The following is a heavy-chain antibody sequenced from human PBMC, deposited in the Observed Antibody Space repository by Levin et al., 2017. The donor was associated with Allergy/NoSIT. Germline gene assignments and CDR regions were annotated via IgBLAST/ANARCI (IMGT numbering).Heavy chain of an antibody. J-gene: IGHJ4*02. CDR3: AKAVLGSCNGAICYEFDC. CDR1: GFTFSSYA. V-gene: IGHV3-23*01. CDR2: IVGSGVDT. Sequence: GESLKISCAASGFTFSSYAMNWVRQTPGKGLEWVSSIVGSGVDTYYAASVRGRFTISRDNYKNTLSLQMNSLRAEDTGVYYCAKAVLGSCNGAICYEFDCWGQGALVTVSS. D-gene: IGHD2-15*01.